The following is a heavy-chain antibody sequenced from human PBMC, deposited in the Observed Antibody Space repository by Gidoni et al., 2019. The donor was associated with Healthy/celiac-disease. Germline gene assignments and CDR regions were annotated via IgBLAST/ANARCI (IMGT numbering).Heavy chain of an antibody. CDR2: IIGSGGST. V-gene: IGHV3-23*01. J-gene: IGHJ4*02. CDR3: AKDRYYYGSGSWDY. CDR1: GFTFRSYA. Sequence: EVQLLESGGGLVQPGGSLILSCAAYGFTFRSYAMSWVRQAPGKGLVGVSAIIGSGGSTYYADSVKGRFTISRDNSKNTLYLQMNSLRAEDTAVYYCAKDRYYYGSGSWDYWGQGTLVTVSS. D-gene: IGHD3-10*01.